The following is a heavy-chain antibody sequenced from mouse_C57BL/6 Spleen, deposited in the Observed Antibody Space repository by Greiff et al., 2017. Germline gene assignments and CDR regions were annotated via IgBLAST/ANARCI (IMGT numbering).Heavy chain of an antibody. CDR2: IDPSDSYT. D-gene: IGHD1-1*01. CDR3: ARSSYGLDY. V-gene: IGHV1-69*01. J-gene: IGHJ2*01. CDR1: GYTFTRYW. Sequence: QVQLKQSGAELVMPGASVKLSCKASGYTFTRYWLHWVKQRPGQGLEWIGEIDPSDSYTNYNQKFKGKSTLTVDKSSSTAYMQLSSLTSEDSAVYYCARSSYGLDYWGQGTTLTVSS.